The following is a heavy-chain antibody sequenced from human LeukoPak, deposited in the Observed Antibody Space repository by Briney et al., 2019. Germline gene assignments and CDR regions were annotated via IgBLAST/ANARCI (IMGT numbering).Heavy chain of an antibody. CDR2: LSYDGSIK. CDR3: ARDGEQLSYYYYYMDV. J-gene: IGHJ6*03. D-gene: IGHD6-13*01. V-gene: IGHV3-30*01. CDR1: GFPFSSYS. Sequence: PGGSLRLSCVASGFPFSSYSFHWVRQAPGKGLEWVALLSYDGSIKHYADSVKGRFTISRDNSKNTLYLQMNSLRAEDTAVYYCARDGEQLSYYYYYMDVWGKGTTVTVSS.